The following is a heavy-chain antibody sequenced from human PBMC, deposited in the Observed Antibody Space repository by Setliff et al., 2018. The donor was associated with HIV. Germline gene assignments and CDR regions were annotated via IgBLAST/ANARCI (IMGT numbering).Heavy chain of an antibody. CDR2: IYYSGST. CDR3: ASHRSVYYFDY. J-gene: IGHJ4*02. V-gene: IGHV4-59*11. Sequence: PSETLSLTCTVSGGSISSHYWGWIRQPPGKGLEWIGYIYYSGSTNYNPSLKSRVTISVDTSKNQFSLKLSSVTAADTAVYYCASHRSVYYFDYWGQGTLVTVSS. CDR1: GGSISSHY.